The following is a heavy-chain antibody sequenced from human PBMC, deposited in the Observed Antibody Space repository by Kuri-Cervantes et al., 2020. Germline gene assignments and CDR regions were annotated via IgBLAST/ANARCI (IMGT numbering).Heavy chain of an antibody. CDR2: ISSSSSYI. V-gene: IGHV3-21*01. D-gene: IGHD2-2*01. J-gene: IGHJ6*02. CDR1: GFTFSSYS. CDR3: AREPTVVVPAARGLLVVSYGMDV. Sequence: GESLKISCAASGFTFSSYSMNWVRQAPGKGLEWASSISSSSSYIYYADSVKGRFTISRDNAKNSLYLQMNSLRAEDTAVYYCAREPTVVVPAARGLLVVSYGMDVWGQGTT.